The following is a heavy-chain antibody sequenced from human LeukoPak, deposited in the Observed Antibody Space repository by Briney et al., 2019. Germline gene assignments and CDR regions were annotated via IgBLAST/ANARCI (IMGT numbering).Heavy chain of an antibody. D-gene: IGHD1-26*01. CDR1: GFTFSSYA. V-gene: IGHV3-64*02. CDR2: ISSNGGST. Sequence: PGGSLRLSCAASGFTFSSYAMHWVRQAPGKGLEYVSAISSNGGSTFYADSVKGRFTISRENSKNTLYLQMGSLRSEDMAVYYCARAFGAENFDYWGQGTLVTVPS. CDR3: ARAFGAENFDY. J-gene: IGHJ4*02.